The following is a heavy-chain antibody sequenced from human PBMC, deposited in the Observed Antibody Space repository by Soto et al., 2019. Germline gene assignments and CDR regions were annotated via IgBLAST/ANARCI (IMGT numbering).Heavy chain of an antibody. CDR3: ARDSFYSGYDYGRDENYYYYGMDV. D-gene: IGHD5-12*01. CDR2: IIPIFGTA. CDR1: GGTFSSYA. Sequence: SVKVSCKASGGTFSSYAISWVRQAPGQGLEWMGGIIPIFGTANYAQRFQGRVTITADESTSTAYMELSSLRSEDTAVYYCARDSFYSGYDYGRDENYYYYGMDVWGQGTTVTVSS. J-gene: IGHJ6*02. V-gene: IGHV1-69*13.